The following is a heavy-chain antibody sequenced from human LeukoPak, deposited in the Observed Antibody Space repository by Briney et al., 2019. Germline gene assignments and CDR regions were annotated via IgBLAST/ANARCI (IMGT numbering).Heavy chain of an antibody. Sequence: SVKVSCKASGGTFSSYAISWVRQAPGQGLEWMGGIIPIFGTANYAQKFRGRVTITADESTSTAYMELSSLRSEDTAVYYCARIGGIAAAGLVDYWGQGTLVTVSS. CDR3: ARIGGIAAAGLVDY. CDR1: GGTFSSYA. J-gene: IGHJ4*02. D-gene: IGHD6-13*01. V-gene: IGHV1-69*13. CDR2: IIPIFGTA.